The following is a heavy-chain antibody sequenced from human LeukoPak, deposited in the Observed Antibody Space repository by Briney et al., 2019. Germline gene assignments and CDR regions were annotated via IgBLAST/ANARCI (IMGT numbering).Heavy chain of an antibody. D-gene: IGHD1-1*01. Sequence: GGSLRLSCEASGFTFHEHDMDWVRQAPGEGLEWVSLISGDGGNKHYAGSVKGRFTVSRDNSKNFLFLQLNSLRSEDTALYFCAKRSGSPHNFDYWSQGAQVTVSS. V-gene: IGHV3-43*02. CDR1: GFTFHEHD. CDR2: ISGDGGNK. J-gene: IGHJ4*02. CDR3: AKRSGSPHNFDY.